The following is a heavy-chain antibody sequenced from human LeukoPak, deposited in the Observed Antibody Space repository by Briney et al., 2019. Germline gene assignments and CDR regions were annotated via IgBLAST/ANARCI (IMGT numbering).Heavy chain of an antibody. CDR2: IDHRGSI. Sequence: SETLSLTCVVNGGSFTDYYWTWIRQAPGNELEWVGDIDHRGSINYNPSLKSRVTISVDTSKNQFSLRLSSVTAADTAVYYCARHAHSSIAANIDYWGQGTQVTVSS. CDR1: GGSFTDYY. CDR3: ARHAHSSIAANIDY. D-gene: IGHD6-6*01. V-gene: IGHV4-34*01. J-gene: IGHJ4*02.